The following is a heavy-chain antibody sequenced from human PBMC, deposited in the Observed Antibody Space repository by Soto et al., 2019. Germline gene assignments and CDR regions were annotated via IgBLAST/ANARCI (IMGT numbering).Heavy chain of an antibody. J-gene: IGHJ3*02. CDR1: GGTFSSYT. CDR3: TATGYYGSGSPSGAFDI. V-gene: IGHV1-69*02. Sequence: SVKVSCKASGGTFSSYTISWVRQAPGQGLEWMGRIIPILGIANYAQKFQGRVTITADKSTSTAYMELSSLRSEDTAVYYCTATGYYGSGSPSGAFDIWGQGTMVTVSS. CDR2: IIPILGIA. D-gene: IGHD3-10*01.